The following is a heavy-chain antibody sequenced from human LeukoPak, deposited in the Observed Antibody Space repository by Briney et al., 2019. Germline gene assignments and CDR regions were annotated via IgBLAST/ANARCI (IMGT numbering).Heavy chain of an antibody. V-gene: IGHV3-7*03. J-gene: IGHJ4*02. CDR1: GFSFSSNW. CDR3: ARGGGHLDC. CDR2: IKQDGSDK. Sequence: PGGSLRLSCAASGFSFSSNWMSWVRQAPGKGLEWVANIKQDGSDKYYLTSVRGRFTISRDNAKNSLFLQMNSLRVEDTAVYYCARGGGHLDCWGQGTLVTVSS. D-gene: IGHD4-23*01.